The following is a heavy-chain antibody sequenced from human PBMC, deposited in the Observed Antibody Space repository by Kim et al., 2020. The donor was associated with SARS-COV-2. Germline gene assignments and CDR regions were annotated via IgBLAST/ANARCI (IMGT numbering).Heavy chain of an antibody. D-gene: IGHD6-6*01. J-gene: IGHJ6*02. Sequence: ADSGKGRFTISRDNSKNTLDLQMNSLRAEDTAVYYCARSIAGSYYYGMDVWGQGTTVTVSS. V-gene: IGHV3-30*01. CDR3: ARSIAGSYYYGMDV.